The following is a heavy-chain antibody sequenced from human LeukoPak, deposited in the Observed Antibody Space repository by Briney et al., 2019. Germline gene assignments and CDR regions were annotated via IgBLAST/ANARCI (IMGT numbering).Heavy chain of an antibody. J-gene: IGHJ6*03. D-gene: IGHD3-10*01. CDR1: GYSFTSYW. CDR2: IYPGDSDT. Sequence: GESLKISCKGSGYSFTSYWIGWVRQMPGKGLEWMGIIYPGDSDTRYSPSFQGQVTISADKSISTAYLQWSSPKASDTAMYYCARRVYGSGSYYNAPDYYYYYYMDVWGKGTTVTVSS. V-gene: IGHV5-51*01. CDR3: ARRVYGSGSYYNAPDYYYYYYMDV.